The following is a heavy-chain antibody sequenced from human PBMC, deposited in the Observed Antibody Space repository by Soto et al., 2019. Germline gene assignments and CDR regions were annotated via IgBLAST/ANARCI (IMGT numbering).Heavy chain of an antibody. D-gene: IGHD6-19*01. J-gene: IGHJ4*02. CDR1: GGSISSSSYY. V-gene: IGHV4-39*07. Sequence: SETLSLTCTVSGGSISSSSYYWGWVRQPPGKGLEWIGSIYHSGSTNYNPSLKSRVTISVDKSKNQFSLKLSSVTAADTAVYYCARAGGAVAELFYFDYWGQGTLVTVSS. CDR3: ARAGGAVAELFYFDY. CDR2: IYHSGST.